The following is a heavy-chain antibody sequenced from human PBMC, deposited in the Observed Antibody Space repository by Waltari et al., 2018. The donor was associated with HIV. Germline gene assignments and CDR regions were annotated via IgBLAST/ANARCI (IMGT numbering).Heavy chain of an antibody. Sequence: QVHVQESGPRLVKPSTTLSLKCSVSDESMTTYYWRWVRQPAGKGLEWVGRVRPSGGITFNSSVAMRVALAQETAKNHVSLGLNAVTAADTALYYCAVERVSVVGGRVDEWFFDVWGRGILVAVS. CDR2: VRPSGGI. D-gene: IGHD3-16*01. CDR3: AVERVSVVGGRVDEWFFDV. J-gene: IGHJ2*01. CDR1: DESMTTYY. V-gene: IGHV4-4*07.